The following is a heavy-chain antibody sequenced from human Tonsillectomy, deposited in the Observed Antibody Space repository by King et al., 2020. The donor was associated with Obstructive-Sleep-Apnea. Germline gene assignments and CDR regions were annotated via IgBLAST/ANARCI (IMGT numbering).Heavy chain of an antibody. CDR3: ARGLGSGSYYGY. Sequence: QLVQSGAEVKKPGASVKVSCKASGYTFTSYYMHWVRQAPGQGLEWMGIINPSGGSTSYAQKFQGRGTMTRDTSTSTVYMDLRSLRSEDTAVYYCARGLGSGSYYGYWGQGTLVSVSS. J-gene: IGHJ4*02. CDR2: INPSGGST. CDR1: GYTFTSYY. D-gene: IGHD3-10*01. V-gene: IGHV1-46*01.